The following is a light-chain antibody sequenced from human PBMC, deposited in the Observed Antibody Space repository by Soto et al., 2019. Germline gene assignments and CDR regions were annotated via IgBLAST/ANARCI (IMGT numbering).Light chain of an antibody. CDR3: SSYTSSSTLLYV. V-gene: IGLV2-14*01. CDR1: SSDVGGYNY. J-gene: IGLJ1*01. CDR2: DVS. Sequence: QSALTQPASVSGSPGQSITISCTGTSSDVGGYNYVSWYQQHPGKAPKLMIYDVSNRPPGVSNRFSGSKSGNTASLTISRLQAEDEADYYCSSYTSSSTLLYVFGTGTKVTVL.